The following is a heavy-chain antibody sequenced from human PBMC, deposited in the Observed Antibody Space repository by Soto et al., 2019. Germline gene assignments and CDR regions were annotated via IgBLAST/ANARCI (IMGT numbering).Heavy chain of an antibody. Sequence: PGGSLRLSCVASGHTFHSYAMSWVRQAPGKGLEWVAVIWSGGSNENYADSVKGRFTISRDNSKNMLYLQMNSLRAEDTAVYYCARGPGTSYFDYWGQGSLVTVSS. CDR3: ARGPGTSYFDY. D-gene: IGHD2-2*01. V-gene: IGHV3-33*08. CDR2: IWSGGSNE. J-gene: IGHJ4*02. CDR1: GHTFHSYA.